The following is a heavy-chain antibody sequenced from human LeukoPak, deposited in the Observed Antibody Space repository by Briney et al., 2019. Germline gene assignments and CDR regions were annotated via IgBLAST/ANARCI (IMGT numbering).Heavy chain of an antibody. CDR3: ARVGLWFGELHEN. CDR2: IYSGGST. J-gene: IGHJ4*02. V-gene: IGHV3-66*01. Sequence: GGSLRLSCAAPGFTVSSNYMSWVRQAPGKGLEWVSVIYSGGSTYYADSVKGRFTISRDNSKNTLYLQMNSLRAEDTAVYYCARVGLWFGELHENWGRGTLVTVSS. CDR1: GFTVSSNY. D-gene: IGHD3-10*01.